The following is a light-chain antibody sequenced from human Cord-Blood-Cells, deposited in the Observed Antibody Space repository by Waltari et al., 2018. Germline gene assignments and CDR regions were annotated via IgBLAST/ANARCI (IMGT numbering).Light chain of an antibody. Sequence: QSALTQPASVSGSPGQSITIPCTGTSSDGGGYNSVSWYQQHPGKAPQLSIYDFSNRPSGVSNRFSGSKSGNTASLTSSGLQAEDEADYYCSSYTSSSTLVFGVGTKLTVL. CDR1: SSDGGGYNS. J-gene: IGLJ3*02. CDR3: SSYTSSSTLV. CDR2: DFS. V-gene: IGLV2-14*03.